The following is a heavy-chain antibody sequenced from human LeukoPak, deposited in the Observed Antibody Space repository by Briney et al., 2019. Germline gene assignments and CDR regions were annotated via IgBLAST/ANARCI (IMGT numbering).Heavy chain of an antibody. CDR1: GFTFDDCA. CDR3: ASSGSYFDAFDI. D-gene: IGHD1-26*01. CDR2: ISWNSGSI. Sequence: PGGSLRLSCAASGFTFDDCAMHWVRQAPGKGLEWVSGISWNSGSIGYADSVKGRFTISRDNAKNSLYLQMNSLRAEDTALYYCASSGSYFDAFDIWGQGTMVTVSS. V-gene: IGHV3-9*01. J-gene: IGHJ3*02.